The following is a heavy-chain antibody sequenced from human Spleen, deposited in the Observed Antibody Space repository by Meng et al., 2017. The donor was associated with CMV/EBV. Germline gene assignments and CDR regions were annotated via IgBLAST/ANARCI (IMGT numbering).Heavy chain of an antibody. CDR3: AKVPIVEILFAFVPPDY. CDR1: GFMFSSHG. J-gene: IGHJ4*02. V-gene: IGHV3-23*01. CDR2: ISGSGGSL. Sequence: GGSLRLSCEASGFMFSSHGMSWVRQAPGKGLEWVSSISGSGGSLKYADSVKGRFTISRDNSKNTVYLQMNRLRAEDTAVYYCAKVPIVEILFAFVPPDYWGQGTLVTVSS. D-gene: IGHD2-21*01.